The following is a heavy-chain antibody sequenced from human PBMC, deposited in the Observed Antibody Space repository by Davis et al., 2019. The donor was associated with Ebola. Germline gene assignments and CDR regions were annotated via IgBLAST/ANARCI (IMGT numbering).Heavy chain of an antibody. CDR1: GFTFSSYA. J-gene: IGHJ6*02. CDR2: ISGSGESP. Sequence: GESLKISCAASGFTFSSYAMTWVRQAPGRGLEWVSAISGSGESPYYADSVRGRFTISRDNSKNTLSLQMNSLRAEDTAIYYCASTHMTTVTTYFYYGMAVWGQGTTVTVSS. D-gene: IGHD4-17*01. V-gene: IGHV3-23*01. CDR3: ASTHMTTVTTYFYYGMAV.